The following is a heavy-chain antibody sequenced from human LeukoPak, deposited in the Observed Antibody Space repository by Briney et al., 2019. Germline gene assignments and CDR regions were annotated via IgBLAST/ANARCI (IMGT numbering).Heavy chain of an antibody. CDR1: GYTFTTYA. CDR2: INAGTAYT. D-gene: IGHD4-17*01. J-gene: IGHJ6*02. V-gene: IGHV1-3*01. CDR3: AREGGATVTTTSAGYYGMDV. Sequence: ASVKVSCKASGYTFTTYAMHWVRQAPGQRLEWVGWINAGTAYTKYSQKFQGRVTFTRDTSASTAYMELSSLRSEDTAVYYCAREGGATVTTTSAGYYGMDVWGQGTTVTVSS.